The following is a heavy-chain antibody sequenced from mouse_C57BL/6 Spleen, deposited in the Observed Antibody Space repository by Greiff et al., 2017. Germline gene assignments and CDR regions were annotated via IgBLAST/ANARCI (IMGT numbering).Heavy chain of an antibody. J-gene: IGHJ2*01. CDR1: GFTFSDYY. D-gene: IGHD2-5*01. CDR3: ARAPPAYYSNYGYFDY. CDR2: INYDGSST. Sequence: EVQLQESEGGLVQPGSSMKLSCTASGFTFSDYYMAWVRQVPEKGLEWVANINYDGSSTYYLDSLKSRFIISRDNAKNILYLQMSSLKSEYTATYYCARAPPAYYSNYGYFDYWGQGTTLTVSS. V-gene: IGHV5-16*01.